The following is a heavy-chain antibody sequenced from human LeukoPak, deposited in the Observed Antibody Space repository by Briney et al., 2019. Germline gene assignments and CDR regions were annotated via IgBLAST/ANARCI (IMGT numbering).Heavy chain of an antibody. CDR3: VKDFKRDTATAIAAGY. CDR1: GFTFSSYA. D-gene: IGHD5-18*01. V-gene: IGHV3-64D*09. CDR2: ISSDGGST. Sequence: PGGSLRLSCSASGFTFSSYAMHWVRQAPGKGREYVSAISSDGGSTYYADSVKGRFTISRDNSKNTLNLQMSSLRAEDTAVYYCVKDFKRDTATAIAAGYWGQGTLVTVSS. J-gene: IGHJ4*02.